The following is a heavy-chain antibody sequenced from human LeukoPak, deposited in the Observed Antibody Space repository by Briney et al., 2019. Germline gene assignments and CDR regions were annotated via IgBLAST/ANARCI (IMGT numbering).Heavy chain of an antibody. CDR2: INTNTGNP. Sequence: ASVKVSCKASGYTFTSYYMHWVRQAPGQGLEWMGWINTNTGNPTYAQGFAGRFVFSLDTSVSTAYLQISSLKAEDTAVYYCARDSSSGYQDLDYWGQGTLVTVSS. J-gene: IGHJ4*02. CDR1: GYTFTSYY. V-gene: IGHV7-4-1*02. D-gene: IGHD3-22*01. CDR3: ARDSSSGYQDLDY.